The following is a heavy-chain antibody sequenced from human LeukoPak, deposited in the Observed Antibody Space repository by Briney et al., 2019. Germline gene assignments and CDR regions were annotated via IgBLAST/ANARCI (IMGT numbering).Heavy chain of an antibody. Sequence: SETLSLTCTVSGDSISGYHWSWIRQPPGKGLEWIGNIYYSGSTNYNPSLKSRVTVSVDTSKNQFSLKLSSVTAADTAVYYCARPNQGSDAFDIWGLGTMVTVSP. D-gene: IGHD1-14*01. CDR3: ARPNQGSDAFDI. V-gene: IGHV4-59*01. CDR1: GDSISGYH. J-gene: IGHJ3*02. CDR2: IYYSGST.